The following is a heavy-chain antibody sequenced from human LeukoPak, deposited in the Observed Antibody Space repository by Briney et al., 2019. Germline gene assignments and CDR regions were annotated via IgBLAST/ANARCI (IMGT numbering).Heavy chain of an antibody. CDR2: ISSSSSYI. Sequence: GGSLRLSCAASGFTFSSYSMNWVRQAPGKGLEWVSSISSSSSYIYYADSVKGRFTISRDNAKNSLYLQMNSLRAEDTAVYYCARDSPGILGAFDIWAQGTMVTVSS. J-gene: IGHJ3*02. V-gene: IGHV3-21*01. CDR3: ARDSPGILGAFDI. CDR1: GFTFSSYS. D-gene: IGHD3-10*01.